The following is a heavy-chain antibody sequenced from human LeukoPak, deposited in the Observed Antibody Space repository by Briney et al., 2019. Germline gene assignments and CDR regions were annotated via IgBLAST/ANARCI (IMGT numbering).Heavy chain of an antibody. CDR3: ARHGGYCSGSSCYFSWFDP. CDR1: SGSISSASYY. D-gene: IGHD2-15*01. Sequence: PSETLSLTCTVSSGSISSASYYSGWIRHPPGKGLKWIRTIYYSGITYYNPCGRSRVTISVDTSKNQFSLKLTSVTAADTAVYYCARHGGYCSGSSCYFSWFDPWGQGTLVTVSS. J-gene: IGHJ5*02. CDR2: IYYSGIT. V-gene: IGHV4-39*01.